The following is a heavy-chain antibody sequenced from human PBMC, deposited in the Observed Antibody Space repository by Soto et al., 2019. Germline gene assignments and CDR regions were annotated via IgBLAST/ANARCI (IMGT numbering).Heavy chain of an antibody. CDR1: GVSIISHC. CDR3: ASGENGYNKFYFDF. J-gene: IGHJ4*02. Sequence: VRLVESGGGLIQPGGSLRLSCAASGVSIISHCMAWVRQAPGKGLEWIALIYAGGSTFYADSVKARFTISRDNSKNTLYLQMASLTAEDTAVYYCASGENGYNKFYFDFWGQGTLVTVSS. D-gene: IGHD5-12*01. CDR2: IYAGGST. V-gene: IGHV3-53*01.